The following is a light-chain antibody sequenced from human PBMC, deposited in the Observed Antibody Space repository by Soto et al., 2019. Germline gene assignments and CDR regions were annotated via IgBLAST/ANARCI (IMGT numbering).Light chain of an antibody. CDR3: QQYNDSFPYT. V-gene: IGKV1-5*03. CDR2: AAS. Sequence: DIQMTQSPSTLSASVGDRVTITCRASQSISSWLAWYQQKPGTAPKLLIYAASTLESGVPSRFSGSRSGTEFTLTVSSLQPDDFATYYCQQYNDSFPYTFGQGTTLEIK. CDR1: QSISSW. J-gene: IGKJ2*01.